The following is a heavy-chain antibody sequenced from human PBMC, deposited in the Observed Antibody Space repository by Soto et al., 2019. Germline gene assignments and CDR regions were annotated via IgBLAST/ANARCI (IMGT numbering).Heavy chain of an antibody. J-gene: IGHJ3*02. CDR3: AREATGKTGAAVDI. D-gene: IGHD1-1*01. V-gene: IGHV3-13*01. CDR1: GFTFSSFD. Sequence: EVQLVESGGGLVQPGGSLRLSCAASGFTFSSFDMHWVRQVTGKGLEWVSAIGATGDTYYPDSVKGRFTLSRENAKNSLFLQMNNLRVGDTAIYYCAREATGKTGAAVDIWGQGTIVTVSS. CDR2: IGATGDT.